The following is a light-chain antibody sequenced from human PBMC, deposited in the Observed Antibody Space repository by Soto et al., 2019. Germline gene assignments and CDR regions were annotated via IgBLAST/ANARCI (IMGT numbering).Light chain of an antibody. J-gene: IGLJ2*01. CDR1: SSDVGGYNY. CDR3: SSYTSSSTQGVV. CDR2: DVS. V-gene: IGLV2-14*01. Sequence: QSALTQPASVSGSPGQSITISCTGTSSDVGGYNYVSWYQQHPGKAPKLMIYDVSNRPSGVSNRFSGSKSGNTASLTISGLQAEDEADYCCSSYTSSSTQGVVFGGGTKVTVL.